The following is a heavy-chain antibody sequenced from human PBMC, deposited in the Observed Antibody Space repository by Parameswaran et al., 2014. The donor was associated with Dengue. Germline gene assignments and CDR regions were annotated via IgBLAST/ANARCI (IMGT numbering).Heavy chain of an antibody. D-gene: IGHD2-2*01. V-gene: IGHV4-34*01. CDR3: ARGPRYCSSTSCWIDP. Sequence: RWIRQPPGKGLEWIGEINHSGSTNYNPSLKSRVTISVDTSKNQFSLKLSSVTAADTAVYYCARGPRYCSSTSCWIDPWGQGTLVTVSS. J-gene: IGHJ5*02. CDR2: INHSGST.